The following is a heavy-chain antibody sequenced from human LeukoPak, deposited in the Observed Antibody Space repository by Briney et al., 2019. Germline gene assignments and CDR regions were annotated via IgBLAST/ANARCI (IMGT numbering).Heavy chain of an antibody. D-gene: IGHD3-10*01. CDR2: IYYTGTT. CDR1: RGSISTYY. V-gene: IGHV4-59*01. CDR3: AREGHYYASGSGAFDI. Sequence: SETLSLTCTVSRGSISTYYWNWIRQPPGKGLEWIGYIYYTGTTDYNPSLKSRVTMSVDTSKNQFSLKLSSVTTADTAAYNCAREGHYYASGSGAFDIWGQGTMITVSS. J-gene: IGHJ3*02.